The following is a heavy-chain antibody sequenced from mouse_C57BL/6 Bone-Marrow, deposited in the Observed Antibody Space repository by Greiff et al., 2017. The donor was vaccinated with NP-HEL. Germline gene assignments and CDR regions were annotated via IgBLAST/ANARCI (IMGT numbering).Heavy chain of an antibody. J-gene: IGHJ3*01. CDR2: IWRGGST. D-gene: IGHD1-1*01. V-gene: IGHV2-5*01. CDR1: GFSLTSYG. CDR3: AKQDGSSYPWFAY. Sequence: VQLQQSGPGLVQPSQRLSITCTVSGFSLTSYGVHWVRQSPGKGLEWLGVIWRGGSTDYNAAFMSRLSITKDNSKSQVFFKMNSLQADDTAIYYCAKQDGSSYPWFAYWGQGTLVTVSA.